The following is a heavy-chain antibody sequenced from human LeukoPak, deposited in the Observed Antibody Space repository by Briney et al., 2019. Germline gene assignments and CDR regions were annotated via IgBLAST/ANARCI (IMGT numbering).Heavy chain of an antibody. Sequence: GGSLRLSCAPSGFTYSRYAMSWVRQAPGKGLEWVSAISVSGGSTYYADSVKGRFTISRDNSKNTLYLQMNSLRAEDTAVYYCARSSTSCFDYWGQGTLVTVSS. D-gene: IGHD2-2*01. CDR3: ARSSTSCFDY. CDR1: GFTYSRYA. CDR2: ISVSGGST. V-gene: IGHV3-23*01. J-gene: IGHJ4*02.